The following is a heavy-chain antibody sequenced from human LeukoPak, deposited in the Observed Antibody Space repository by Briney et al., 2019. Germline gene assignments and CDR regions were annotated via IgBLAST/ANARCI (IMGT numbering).Heavy chain of an antibody. Sequence: PGGSLRLSCAASGFTFSSYAMSWVRQAPGKGLEWVSSISSSGTYFYYAEPVKGRFTISRDNAKKSLYLQMNSLRADDTAIYYCARDHSPKEEPSADWFDPWGQGTLVTVSS. CDR2: ISSSGTYF. D-gene: IGHD1-26*01. CDR1: GFTFSSYA. CDR3: ARDHSPKEEPSADWFDP. V-gene: IGHV3-21*01. J-gene: IGHJ5*02.